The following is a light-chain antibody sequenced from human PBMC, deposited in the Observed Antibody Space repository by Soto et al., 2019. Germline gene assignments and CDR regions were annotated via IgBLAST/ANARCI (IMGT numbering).Light chain of an antibody. CDR1: NGTVTSGHH. Sequence: QAVVTQEPSLTVSPGGTVTLTCGSSNGTVTSGHHPYWLQQKPGQAPRALIYHTTNTLSWTPARFSGSLLGGKAALTLSGAQPEDEALYYCMLTYSGPWVFGGGTKLTVL. J-gene: IGLJ3*02. CDR2: HTT. CDR3: MLTYSGPWV. V-gene: IGLV7-46*01.